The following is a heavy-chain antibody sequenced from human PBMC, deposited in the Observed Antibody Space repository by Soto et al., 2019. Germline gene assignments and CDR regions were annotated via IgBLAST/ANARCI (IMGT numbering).Heavy chain of an antibody. CDR3: ARVETEGWYFNY. CDR1: GFTFSDYA. V-gene: IGHV3-23*01. CDR2: LSGSGVTT. D-gene: IGHD2-15*01. Sequence: GGSLRLSCAASGFTFSDYAMAWGRQAPGKGLDWVSSLSGSGVTTYYADSVKGRFTIPRDNSEKTLHLRMSSLRAEDTAVYYCARVETEGWYFNYWGQETLVTVSS. J-gene: IGHJ4*02.